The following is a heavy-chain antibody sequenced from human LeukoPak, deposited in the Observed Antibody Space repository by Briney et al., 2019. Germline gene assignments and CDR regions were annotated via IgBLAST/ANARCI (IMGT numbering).Heavy chain of an antibody. D-gene: IGHD3-10*01. CDR1: GGSFSGYY. Sequence: SETLSLTCAVYGGSFSGYYWSWIRQPPGKGLEWIGEINHRGSTNYNPSLKSRVTISVDTSKNQFSLKLSSVTAADTAVYYCARGSPALLWFGESHYGMDVWGQGTTVTVSS. CDR3: ARGSPALLWFGESHYGMDV. CDR2: INHRGST. V-gene: IGHV4-34*01. J-gene: IGHJ6*02.